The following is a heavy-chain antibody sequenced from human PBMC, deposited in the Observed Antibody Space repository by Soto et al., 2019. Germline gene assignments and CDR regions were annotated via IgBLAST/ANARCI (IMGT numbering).Heavy chain of an antibody. CDR3: ARVAVPYYYGMDV. CDR2: IIPIFGTA. J-gene: IGHJ6*02. Sequence: SVKVSCKASGYTFSSYAISWVRQAPGQGLEWMGGIIPIFGTANYAQKFQGRVTITADESTSTAYMELSSLRSEDTAVYYCARVAVPYYYGMDVWGQGTTVTVSS. D-gene: IGHD2-15*01. V-gene: IGHV1-69*13. CDR1: GYTFSSYA.